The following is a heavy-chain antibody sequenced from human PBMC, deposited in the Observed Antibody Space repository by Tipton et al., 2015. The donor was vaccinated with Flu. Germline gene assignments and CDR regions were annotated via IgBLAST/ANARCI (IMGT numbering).Heavy chain of an antibody. CDR2: IYTSGST. Sequence: LRLSCTVSGDSMRSYYWSWIRQPAGKGLEWIGRIYTSGSTYYNPSLKSRVGMSIDTSKDQFSLKLSSVTAADTAVYYCARGSGSGTYVIFDYWGQGTLVTVSS. CDR3: ARGSGSGTYVIFDY. J-gene: IGHJ4*02. CDR1: GDSMRSYY. V-gene: IGHV4-4*07. D-gene: IGHD3-10*01.